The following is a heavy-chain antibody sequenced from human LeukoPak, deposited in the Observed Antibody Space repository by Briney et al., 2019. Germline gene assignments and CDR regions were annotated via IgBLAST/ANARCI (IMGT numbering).Heavy chain of an antibody. D-gene: IGHD1-14*01. CDR3: AKGYGLDY. CDR1: GFTFSRYA. J-gene: IGHJ4*02. CDR2: ISGSGGST. Sequence: GGSLRLSCAASGFTFSRYAMSWVRQAPGKGLGWVAAISGSGGSTYYADSAKGRFTISRDNSKNTLYLQMNSLRAEDTAVYYCAKGYGLDYWGQGTLVTVSS. V-gene: IGHV3-23*01.